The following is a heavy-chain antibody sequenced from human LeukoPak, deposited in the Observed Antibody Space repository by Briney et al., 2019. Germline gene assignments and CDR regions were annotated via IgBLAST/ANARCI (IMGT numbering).Heavy chain of an antibody. D-gene: IGHD2-15*01. CDR1: GYTFTGYY. Sequence: ASVKVSCKPSGYTFTGYYIQWVRQAPGQGLEWMGWINPHSGGTNYAPKFQGRVSMTRDTSISTAYMELSRLRSDDTAVYYCARGVVAATFYYYMDVWGKGTTVTVSS. V-gene: IGHV1-2*02. J-gene: IGHJ6*03. CDR3: ARGVVAATFYYYMDV. CDR2: INPHSGGT.